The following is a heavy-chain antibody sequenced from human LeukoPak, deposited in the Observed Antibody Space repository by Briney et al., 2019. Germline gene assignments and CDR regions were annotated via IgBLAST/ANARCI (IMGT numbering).Heavy chain of an antibody. V-gene: IGHV3-74*01. Sequence: GGSLRLSCAASGFTFSSYWMHWVRQAPGKGLVWVSRINLDGRSPTSADSVKGRFTISRDNDKNTLYLQMNSLRAEDTAVYYCATEVPGSYYFDYWGQGTLATVST. D-gene: IGHD3-10*01. J-gene: IGHJ4*02. CDR1: GFTFSSYW. CDR3: ATEVPGSYYFDY. CDR2: INLDGRSP.